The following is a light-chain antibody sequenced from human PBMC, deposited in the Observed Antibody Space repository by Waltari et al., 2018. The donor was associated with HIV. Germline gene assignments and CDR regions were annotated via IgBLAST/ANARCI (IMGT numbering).Light chain of an antibody. V-gene: IGLV1-47*01. CDR1: KSNIGNNF. J-gene: IGLJ3*02. Sequence: QPKMTQAPSASKPPGPRITMSCSGSKSNIGNNFIYWYQQIPGAAPRLVMARNDQRPAGVPDRFSGTKSGTSAFLAITNLRLDDEATYVCASWDDNLRHWVFGGGTKLTVL. CDR3: ASWDDNLRHWV. CDR2: RND.